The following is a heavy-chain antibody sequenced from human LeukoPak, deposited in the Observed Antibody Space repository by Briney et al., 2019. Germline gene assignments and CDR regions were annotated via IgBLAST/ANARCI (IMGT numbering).Heavy chain of an antibody. Sequence: GASVKVSGKASGYTFTSYGISWVRQAPGQGLEWMGWISAYNGNTNYAQKLQGRVTMTTDTSTSTAYMELRSLRSDDTAVYYCATAYHDILTGYSIDYWGQGTLVTVSS. V-gene: IGHV1-18*01. CDR3: ATAYHDILTGYSIDY. D-gene: IGHD3-9*01. J-gene: IGHJ4*02. CDR2: ISAYNGNT. CDR1: GYTFTSYG.